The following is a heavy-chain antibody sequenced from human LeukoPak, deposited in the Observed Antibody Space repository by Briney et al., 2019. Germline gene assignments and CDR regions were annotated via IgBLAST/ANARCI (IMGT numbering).Heavy chain of an antibody. Sequence: PGGSLILSCAASGFTVSSNYMSWVRQAPGKGLEWVSVIYSGGSTYYADSVKGRFTISRDNSKNTLYLQMNSLRAEDTAVYYCAREGDSSGYYYFDYWGQGTLVTVSS. CDR1: GFTVSSNY. CDR2: IYSGGST. J-gene: IGHJ4*02. CDR3: AREGDSSGYYYFDY. V-gene: IGHV3-53*01. D-gene: IGHD3-22*01.